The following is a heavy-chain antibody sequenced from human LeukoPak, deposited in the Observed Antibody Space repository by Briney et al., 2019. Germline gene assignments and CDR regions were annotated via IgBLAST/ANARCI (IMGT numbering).Heavy chain of an antibody. CDR1: GYTFTGYY. V-gene: IGHV1-2*02. J-gene: IGHJ3*02. CDR3: AFVEYYDSSGYSLGAFDI. CDR2: INPNSGGT. Sequence: ASVKVSCKASGYTFTGYYMHWVRQAPGQGLEWMGWINPNSGGTNYAQKFQGRVTMTRDTSISTAYMELSRLSSDDTAVYYCAFVEYYDSSGYSLGAFDIWGQGTMVTVSS. D-gene: IGHD3-22*01.